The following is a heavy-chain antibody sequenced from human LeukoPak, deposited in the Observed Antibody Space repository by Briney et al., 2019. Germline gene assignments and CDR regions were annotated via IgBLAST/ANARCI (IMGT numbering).Heavy chain of an antibody. CDR1: GGSFSGYY. D-gene: IGHD4-17*01. J-gene: IGHJ2*01. Sequence: PSETLSLTRAVYGGSFSGYYWSWIRQPPGKGLEWLGEVNHGGGANYNPSLKSRVTMSVDTSKNHFSLELSSVTAADTAIYYCARANAVTTVLFDLWGRGTLVTVSS. V-gene: IGHV4-34*01. CDR3: ARANAVTTVLFDL. CDR2: VNHGGGA.